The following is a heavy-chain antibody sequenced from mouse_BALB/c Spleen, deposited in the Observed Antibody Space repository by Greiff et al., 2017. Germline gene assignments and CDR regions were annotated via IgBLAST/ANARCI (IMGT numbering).Heavy chain of an antibody. CDR1: GFSLTGYG. V-gene: IGHV2-6-7*01. CDR2: IWGDGST. J-gene: IGHJ4*01. CDR3: ARVDRGYGKIAMDY. D-gene: IGHD2-1*01. Sequence: VHLVESGPGLVAPSQSLSITCTVSGFSLTGYGVNWVRQPPGKGLEWLGMIWGDGSTDYHSALKSRLSISKDNSKSQVFLKMNSLQTDDTARYYCARVDRGYGKIAMDYWGQGTSVTVSS.